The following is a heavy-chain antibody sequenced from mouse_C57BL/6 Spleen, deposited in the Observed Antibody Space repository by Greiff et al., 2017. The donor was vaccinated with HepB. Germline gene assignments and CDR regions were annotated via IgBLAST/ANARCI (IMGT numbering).Heavy chain of an antibody. CDR3: TTNYGSRRAMDY. V-gene: IGHV14-1*01. CDR2: IDPEDGDT. CDR1: GFNIKDYY. Sequence: EVQLQQSGAELVRPGASVKLSCTASGFNIKDYYMHWVKQRPEQGLEWIGRIDPEDGDTEYAPKFQGKATMTADTSSNTAYLQLSSLTSEDTAVYYCTTNYGSRRAMDYWGQGTSVTVSS. D-gene: IGHD1-1*01. J-gene: IGHJ4*01.